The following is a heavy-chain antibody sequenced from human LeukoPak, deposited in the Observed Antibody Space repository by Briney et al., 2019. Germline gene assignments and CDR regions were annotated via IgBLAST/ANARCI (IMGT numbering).Heavy chain of an antibody. V-gene: IGHV3-7*01. Sequence: QPGGSLRLSCAVSGFTFSSYWMSWVRQAPGKGLEWVANIKQDGSEKYYVDSVKGRFTISRDNAKNSLYLQMNSLRAEDTAVYYCARGYWQLGYWGQGTLDTVSS. CDR2: IKQDGSEK. J-gene: IGHJ4*02. CDR1: GFTFSSYW. CDR3: ARGYWQLGY. D-gene: IGHD1-26*01.